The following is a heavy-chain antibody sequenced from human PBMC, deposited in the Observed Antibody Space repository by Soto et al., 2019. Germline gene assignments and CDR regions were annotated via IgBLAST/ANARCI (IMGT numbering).Heavy chain of an antibody. J-gene: IGHJ3*02. Sequence: GGSLRLSCAASGFTFSSYWMHWVRQAPGKGLVWVSRINSDGSSTSYADSVKGRFTISRDNAKNTLYLQMNSLRAEDTAVYYCAREWVYSYGYVGTDAFDTWGQGTMVTVSS. D-gene: IGHD5-18*01. CDR3: AREWVYSYGYVGTDAFDT. V-gene: IGHV3-74*01. CDR1: GFTFSSYW. CDR2: INSDGSST.